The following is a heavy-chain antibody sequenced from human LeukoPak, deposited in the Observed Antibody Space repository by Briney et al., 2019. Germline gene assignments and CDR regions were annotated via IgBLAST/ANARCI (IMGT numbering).Heavy chain of an antibody. CDR3: ARDHGTMVRDDAFDI. Sequence: PSGTLSLTCAVSGGSISSSNWWSWVRQPPGKGLEWIGEIYHSGSTNYNPSLKSRVTISVDKSKNQFSLKLSSVTAADTAVYYCARDHGTMVRDDAFDIWGQGTMVTVSS. J-gene: IGHJ3*02. CDR2: IYHSGST. D-gene: IGHD3-10*01. CDR1: GGSISSSNW. V-gene: IGHV4-4*02.